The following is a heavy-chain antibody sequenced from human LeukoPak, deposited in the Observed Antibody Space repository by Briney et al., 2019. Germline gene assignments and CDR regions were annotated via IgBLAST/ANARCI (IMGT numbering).Heavy chain of an antibody. D-gene: IGHD4-17*01. V-gene: IGHV5-51*01. CDR1: GYSFTSYW. J-gene: IGHJ4*02. Sequence: GESLQISCKGSGYSFTSYWIGWVRQMPGKGLEWMGIIYPGDSDTRYSPSFQGQVTISADKSIGTAYLQWSSLKASDTAMYYCARLVHDYGDYYFDYWGQGTLVTVSS. CDR3: ARLVHDYGDYYFDY. CDR2: IYPGDSDT.